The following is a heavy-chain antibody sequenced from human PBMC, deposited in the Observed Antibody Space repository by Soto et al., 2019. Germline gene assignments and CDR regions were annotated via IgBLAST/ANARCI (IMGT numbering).Heavy chain of an antibody. CDR1: GYTFTNYW. Sequence: GESLKISCKGSGYTFTNYWIGWVRQMPGKGPEWMGIIYPGDSDTKYNPSFQGQVPISADKSITTTYLQWSSLKASDTAIYYCAASTFYYGMDVWGQGTTVTVSS. CDR2: IYPGDSDT. CDR3: AASTFYYGMDV. V-gene: IGHV5-51*01. J-gene: IGHJ6*02.